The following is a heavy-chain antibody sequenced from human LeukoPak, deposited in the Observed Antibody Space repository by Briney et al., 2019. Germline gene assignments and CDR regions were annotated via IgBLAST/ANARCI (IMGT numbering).Heavy chain of an antibody. CDR3: ARDFDGDYSFYYYGMDV. D-gene: IGHD4-17*01. J-gene: IGHJ6*04. V-gene: IGHV3-48*03. Sequence: GGCLRLSCAASGFTFSSYEMNWVRQAPGKGLEWVSYISSSGSTIYYADSVKGRFTISRDNAKNSLYLQMNSLRAEDTAVYYCARDFDGDYSFYYYGMDVWGKGTTVTVSS. CDR2: ISSSGSTI. CDR1: GFTFSSYE.